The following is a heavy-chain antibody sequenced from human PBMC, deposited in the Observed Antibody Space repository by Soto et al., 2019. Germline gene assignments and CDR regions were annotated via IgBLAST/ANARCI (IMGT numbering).Heavy chain of an antibody. J-gene: IGHJ4*02. CDR2: INPNSGGT. V-gene: IGHV1-2*04. Sequence: VQLVQSGAEVKKPGASVKVSCKASGYTFTVYYMHWVRQAPGQGLEWMGWINPNSGGTHYAQQVQGWGTMTSDTTIRTAYVELSRLSSDATDVYYCARGRGGITKVRRDFDYWGQGTLVTVAS. CDR1: GYTFTVYY. CDR3: ARGRGGITKVRRDFDY. D-gene: IGHD3-10*01.